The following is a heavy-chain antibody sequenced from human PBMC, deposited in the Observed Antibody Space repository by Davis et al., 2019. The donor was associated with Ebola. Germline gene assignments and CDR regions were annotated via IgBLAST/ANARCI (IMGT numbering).Heavy chain of an antibody. CDR2: ISWNSGSI. J-gene: IGHJ5*02. CDR1: GFTFDDYA. Sequence: GGSLRLSCAASGFTFDDYAMHWVQQAPGKGLEWVSGISWNSGSIGYADSVKGRFTISRDNAKNSLYLQMNSLRAEDTALYYCAKDHSSSWYNWFDPWGQGTLVTVSS. CDR3: AKDHSSSWYNWFDP. V-gene: IGHV3-9*01. D-gene: IGHD6-13*01.